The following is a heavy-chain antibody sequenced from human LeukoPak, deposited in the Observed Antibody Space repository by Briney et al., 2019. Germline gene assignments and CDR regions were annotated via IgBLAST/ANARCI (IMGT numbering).Heavy chain of an antibody. Sequence: SETLSLTCAVYGGSFSGYYWSWIRQPPGKGLEWIGEINHSGSTNYNPSLKSRVTISVDTSKNQFSLKLSSVTAADTAVYYCARASPGVWVPRGEYNWFDPWGQGTLVTVSS. V-gene: IGHV4-34*01. J-gene: IGHJ5*02. D-gene: IGHD3-16*01. CDR2: INHSGST. CDR3: ARASPGVWVPRGEYNWFDP. CDR1: GGSFSGYY.